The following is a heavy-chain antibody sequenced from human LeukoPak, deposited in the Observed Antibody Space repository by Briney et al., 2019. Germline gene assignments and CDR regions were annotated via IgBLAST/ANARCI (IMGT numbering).Heavy chain of an antibody. CDR2: ISWDGGST. CDR3: AKDYSSSSRPHYVEPYYMDV. V-gene: IGHV3-43*01. J-gene: IGHJ6*03. D-gene: IGHD6-6*01. Sequence: GVSLRLSCAASGFTFDDYTMQWVRQAPGKGLKWVSLISWDGGSTYYADSVKGRFTISRDNSKNSLYLQMNSLRTEDTALYYCAKDYSSSSRPHYVEPYYMDVWGKGTTVSVSS. CDR1: GFTFDDYT.